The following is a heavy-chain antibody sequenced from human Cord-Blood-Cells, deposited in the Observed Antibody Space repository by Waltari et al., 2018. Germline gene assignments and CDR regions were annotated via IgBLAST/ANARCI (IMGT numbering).Heavy chain of an antibody. D-gene: IGHD7-27*01. CDR1: GFPFSRSG. J-gene: IGHJ4*02. CDR3: ARDKLGIFDY. CDR2: IWYDGSNK. V-gene: IGHV3-33*01. Sequence: QVQLLASGGGVVQSGRPLRRSCSASGFPFSRSGMHWVRQEPAKGLEWVAVIWYDGSNKYYADSVKGRFTISRDNSKNTLYLQMNSLRAEDTAVYYCARDKLGIFDYWGQGTLVTVSS.